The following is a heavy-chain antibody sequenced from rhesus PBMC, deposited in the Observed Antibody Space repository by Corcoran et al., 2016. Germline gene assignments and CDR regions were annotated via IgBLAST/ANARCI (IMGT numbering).Heavy chain of an antibody. D-gene: IGHD2-27*01. Sequence: EVQLVETGGGLVQPGGSLKLSCAASGFTFSSYGMSWVRQAQGKGREWVSAINSGGGSTYYSDSVKGRFNISRDNSKNTLSLQMNSLRAEDTAVYYCAKDFEVFTALDSWDQGVLVTVSS. J-gene: IGHJ4*01. CDR2: INSGGGST. CDR3: AKDFEVFTALDS. V-gene: IGHV3S5*01. CDR1: GFTFSSYG.